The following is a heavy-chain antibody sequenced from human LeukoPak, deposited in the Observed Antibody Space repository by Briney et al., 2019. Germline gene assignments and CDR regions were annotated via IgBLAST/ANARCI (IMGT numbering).Heavy chain of an antibody. CDR2: IYYSGST. V-gene: IGHV4-59*01. D-gene: IGHD6-13*01. CDR1: GGSIDTYY. J-gene: IGHJ4*02. CDR3: AAAADFGYFDY. Sequence: PSETLSLTCTVSGGSIDTYYWTWIRQPPGKGLEWIGYIYYSGSTNYNPSLKSRVTISVDTSKNQFSLKLSSVTAADTAVYYCAAAADFGYFDYWGQGTLVTVSS.